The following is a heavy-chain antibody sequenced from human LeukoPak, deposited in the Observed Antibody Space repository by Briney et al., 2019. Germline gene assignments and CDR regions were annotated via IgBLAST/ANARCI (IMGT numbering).Heavy chain of an antibody. V-gene: IGHV4-39*07. CDR3: ARKEWEPPAYNWFDP. Sequence: SETLSLTCTVSGGSISSSSYYWGWIRQPPGKGLEWIGSIYYSGSTYYNPSLKSRVTISVDTSKNQFSLKLSSVTAADTAVYYCARKEWEPPAYNWFDPWGQGTLVTVSS. J-gene: IGHJ5*02. CDR1: GGSISSSSYY. D-gene: IGHD1-26*01. CDR2: IYYSGST.